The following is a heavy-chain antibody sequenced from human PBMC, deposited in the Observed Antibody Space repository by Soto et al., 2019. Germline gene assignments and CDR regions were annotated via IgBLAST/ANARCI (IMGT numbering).Heavy chain of an antibody. Sequence: QVDLVESGGGLVKPGGSLRLSCAASGFNFRDYYMSWIRQAPGKGLECVSYISNSASSLYYADSVKGRFAISRDNGENTLFLQMNSLRAEDTAVYYCARNDPGGGGSSFYLDFWGQGTPVTVSS. J-gene: IGHJ4*02. CDR1: GFNFRDYY. CDR3: ARNDPGGGGSSFYLDF. D-gene: IGHD2-15*01. CDR2: ISNSASSL. V-gene: IGHV3-11*01.